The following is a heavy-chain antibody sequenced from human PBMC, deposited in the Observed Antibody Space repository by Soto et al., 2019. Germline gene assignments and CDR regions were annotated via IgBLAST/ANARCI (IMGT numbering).Heavy chain of an antibody. Sequence: SETLSLTCTVSGGSISSYYWSWIRQPPGKGLEWIGYIYYSGSTNYNPSLKSRVTISVDTSKNQFSLKLSSVSAADTAVYYCARDKKGVTPDYYFDYWGQGTLVTVSS. CDR3: ARDKKGVTPDYYFDY. V-gene: IGHV4-59*01. D-gene: IGHD1-20*01. CDR2: IYYSGST. CDR1: GGSISSYY. J-gene: IGHJ4*02.